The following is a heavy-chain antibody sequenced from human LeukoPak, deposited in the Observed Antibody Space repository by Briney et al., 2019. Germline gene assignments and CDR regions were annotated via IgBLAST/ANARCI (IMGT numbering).Heavy chain of an antibody. CDR2: ISSSGSTI. D-gene: IGHD2-8*01. V-gene: IGHV3-11*04. CDR1: GFTFSDYY. Sequence: GGSLRLSCAASGFTFSDYYMSWIRQAPGKGLEWVSYISSSGSTIYYADSVKGRFTISRDNAKNSLYLQMNSLRAEDTAVYYCARDRTNEKDAFDIWGQGTMVTVSS. J-gene: IGHJ3*02. CDR3: ARDRTNEKDAFDI.